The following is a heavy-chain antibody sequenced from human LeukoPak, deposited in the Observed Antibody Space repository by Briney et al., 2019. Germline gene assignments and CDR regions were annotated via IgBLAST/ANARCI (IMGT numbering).Heavy chain of an antibody. CDR1: GFTFSNYD. J-gene: IGHJ4*02. D-gene: IGHD1-26*01. CDR3: AKGLTSGSSYAFDS. CDR2: ISGTGGST. Sequence: GGSLRLSCAASGFTFSNYDLTWVRQAPGKGLEWVSTISGTGGSTYYADSVKGRFTISRDNSKNTLYLQRSGLRVEDTAVYYCAKGLTSGSSYAFDSWGQGTLVTVSS. V-gene: IGHV3-23*01.